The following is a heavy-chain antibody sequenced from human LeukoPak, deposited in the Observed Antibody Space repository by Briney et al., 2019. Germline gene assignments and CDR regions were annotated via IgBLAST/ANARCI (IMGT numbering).Heavy chain of an antibody. CDR2: IGTAGEI. J-gene: IGHJ2*01. V-gene: IGHV3-13*01. CDR3: ARAAYSSTWYSRYFDL. Sequence: GGSLRLSCAASGFAFRSYDMHWVRQATGKGLEWVSGIGTAGEIYYPGSVKGRFTISRENAKNSLYLQMNSLRAGDTAVYYCARAAYSSTWYSRYFDLWGRGTLVTVSS. CDR1: GFAFRSYD. D-gene: IGHD6-13*01.